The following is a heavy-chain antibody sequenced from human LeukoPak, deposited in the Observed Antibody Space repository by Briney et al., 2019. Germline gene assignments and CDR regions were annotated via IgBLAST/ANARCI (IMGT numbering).Heavy chain of an antibody. CDR1: SGSISSSSYY. CDR3: ARHYYGSGSYYRDY. CDR2: IYYSGST. J-gene: IGHJ4*02. Sequence: SETLSLTCTVSSGSISSSSYYWGWIRQPPGKGLEWIGSIYYSGSTYYNPSLKSRVTISVGTSKNQFSLKLSSVTAADTAVYYCARHYYGSGSYYRDYWGQGTLVTVSS. D-gene: IGHD3-10*01. V-gene: IGHV4-39*01.